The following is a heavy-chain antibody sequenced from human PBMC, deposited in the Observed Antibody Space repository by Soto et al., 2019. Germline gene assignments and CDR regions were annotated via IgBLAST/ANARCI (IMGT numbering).Heavy chain of an antibody. V-gene: IGHV4-34*01. CDR3: ARESSIAVAGTIEVKYYYYGMDV. CDR2: INHSGST. J-gene: IGHJ6*02. CDR1: GGSFSGYY. D-gene: IGHD6-19*01. Sequence: PSETLSLTCAVYGGSFSGYYWSWIRQPPGKGLEWIGEINHSGSTNYNPSLKSRVTISVDTSKNQFSLQLNSVTPEDTAVYYCARESSIAVAGTIEVKYYYYGMDVWGQGTTVTVSS.